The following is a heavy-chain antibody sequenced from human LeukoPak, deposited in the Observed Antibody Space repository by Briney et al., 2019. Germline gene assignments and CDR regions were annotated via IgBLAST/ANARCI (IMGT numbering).Heavy chain of an antibody. CDR1: GFTFSTYS. Sequence: GGSLRLSCAASGFTFSTYSMNWVRQAPGKGLEWLSHISSSSTIYYADSVKGRFTISRDNAKNSLYLQMNSLRAEDTALYYCARDSYYDFWSGYDWGQGTLVTVSS. D-gene: IGHD3-3*01. CDR3: ARDSYYDFWSGYD. J-gene: IGHJ4*02. V-gene: IGHV3-48*04. CDR2: ISSSSTI.